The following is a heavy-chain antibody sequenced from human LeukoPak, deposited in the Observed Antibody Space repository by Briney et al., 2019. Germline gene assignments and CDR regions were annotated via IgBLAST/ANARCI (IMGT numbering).Heavy chain of an antibody. D-gene: IGHD3-9*01. Sequence: ASVKVSCKVSGYTLTELSMHWVRQAPGKGLEWMGGFDPEDGETIYAQKFQGRVTMTEDTSTDTAYMELSSLRSEDTAVYYCATLSRWYDILTGSQRAAFDIWGQGTMVTVSS. CDR1: GYTLTELS. J-gene: IGHJ3*02. CDR3: ATLSRWYDILTGSQRAAFDI. CDR2: FDPEDGET. V-gene: IGHV1-24*01.